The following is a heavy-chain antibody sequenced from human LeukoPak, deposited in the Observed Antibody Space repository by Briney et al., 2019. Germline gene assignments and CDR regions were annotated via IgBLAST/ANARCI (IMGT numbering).Heavy chain of an antibody. CDR1: GGSIRGYY. CDR3: ARHVSVALGY. Sequence: PSETLSLTCTVSGGSIRGYYWSWIRQPPGKGLEWIGYIYDSGSTNYNPSLKSRVTISVDTSKNQFSLKVSSVTAADTAVYYCARHVSVALGYWGQGTPVTVSS. V-gene: IGHV4-59*08. J-gene: IGHJ4*02. D-gene: IGHD5/OR15-5a*01. CDR2: IYDSGST.